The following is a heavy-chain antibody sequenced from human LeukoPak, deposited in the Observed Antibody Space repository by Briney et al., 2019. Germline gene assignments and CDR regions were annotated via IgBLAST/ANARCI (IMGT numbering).Heavy chain of an antibody. CDR2: IYYSGST. D-gene: IGHD3-10*01. V-gene: IGHV4-39*07. CDR3: AREGAEGSSRNSIDY. CDR1: GGSISSSSYY. Sequence: SETLSLTCTVSGGSISSSSYYWGWIRQPPGKGLEWIGSIYYSGSTYYNPSLKSRVTISVDTSKNQFSLKLSSVTAADTAVYYCAREGAEGSSRNSIDYWGQGTLVTVSS. J-gene: IGHJ4*02.